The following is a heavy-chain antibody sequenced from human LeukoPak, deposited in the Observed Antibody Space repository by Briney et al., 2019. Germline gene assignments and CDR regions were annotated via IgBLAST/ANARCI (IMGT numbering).Heavy chain of an antibody. CDR2: IYHSGST. CDR1: GGSFSSYY. CDR3: ASRGYSSGWLDY. V-gene: IGHV4-34*01. D-gene: IGHD6-19*01. Sequence: PSETLSLTCAVSGGSFSSYYWSWIRQPPGKGLEWIGEIYHSGSTNYNLSLKSRVTISVDKSKNQFSLKLSSVTAADTAVYSCASRGYSSGWLDYWGQGTLVTVSS. J-gene: IGHJ4*02.